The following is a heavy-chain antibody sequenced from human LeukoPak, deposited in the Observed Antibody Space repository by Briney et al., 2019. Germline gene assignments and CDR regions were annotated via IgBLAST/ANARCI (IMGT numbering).Heavy chain of an antibody. V-gene: IGHV1-2*02. CDR2: INPNSGGT. D-gene: IGHD2-15*01. CDR3: AREVVPAAMWNIVVVVAADYFDY. CDR1: GYTFTGYY. J-gene: IGHJ4*02. Sequence: GASVKVSCKASGYTFTGYYMHWVRQAPGQGLEWMGWINPNSGGTNYAQKFQGKVTMTRDTSISTAYMELSRLRSDDTAVCYCAREVVPAAMWNIVVVVAADYFDYWGQETLVTVSS.